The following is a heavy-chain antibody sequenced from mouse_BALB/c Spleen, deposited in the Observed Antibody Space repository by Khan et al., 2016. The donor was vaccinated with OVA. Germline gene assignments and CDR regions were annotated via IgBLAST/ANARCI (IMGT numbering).Heavy chain of an antibody. CDR3: ARDYYVSFDY. CDR2: ISSGSSTI. CDR1: GFTFSNFG. J-gene: IGHJ2*01. D-gene: IGHD1-1*01. Sequence: EVELVESGGGLVQPGGSRKLSCAASGFTFSNFGMHWVRQAPEKGLEWVAFISSGSSTIYYADTVKGRFTISRDNPKNTLFLQMTSLRSEDTAMYYCARDYYVSFDYWGQGTTLTVSS. V-gene: IGHV5-17*02.